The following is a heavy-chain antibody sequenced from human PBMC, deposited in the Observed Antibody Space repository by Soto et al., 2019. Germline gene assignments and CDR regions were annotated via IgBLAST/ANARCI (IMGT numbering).Heavy chain of an antibody. CDR2: IDPSDSYT. D-gene: IGHD3-22*01. CDR3: ARPYSSGEDTDV. CDR1: GYNFISYW. V-gene: IGHV5-10-1*01. J-gene: IGHJ6*02. Sequence: GESLKISCKVSGYNFISYWIGWVRQMPGKGLEWMGRIDPSDSYTNYSPSFQGHVTISADKSISTAYLQWSSLKASDTAMYYCARPYSSGEDTDVWGQGTTVTVSS.